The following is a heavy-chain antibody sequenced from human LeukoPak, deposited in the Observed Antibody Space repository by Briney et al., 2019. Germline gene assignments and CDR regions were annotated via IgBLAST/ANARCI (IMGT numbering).Heavy chain of an antibody. CDR3: ARDGGNSGYDQLDY. CDR1: GFTFSNYW. D-gene: IGHD5-12*01. CDR2: IKQDGSEK. V-gene: IGHV3-7*01. Sequence: PGGSLRLSCAASGFTFSNYWMTWDRQVPGKGLEWVAKIKQDGSEKYYVDSVKGRFTISRDNGKNSVFLQMSALRAEDTAIYYCARDGGNSGYDQLDYWGQGTPVTVSS. J-gene: IGHJ4*02.